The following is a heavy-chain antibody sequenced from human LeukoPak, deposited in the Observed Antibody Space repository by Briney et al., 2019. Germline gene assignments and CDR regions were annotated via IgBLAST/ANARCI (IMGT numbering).Heavy chain of an antibody. CDR3: AREKTRLAAGDAFDI. V-gene: IGHV1-18*01. Sequence: ASVKVSCKPSGYTFSTYGISWVRQAPGQGLEWMGWISPYNGNTYYALKLQGRVTMTTDTSTSTAYMELRSLRSDDTAVYYCAREKTRLAAGDAFDIWGQGTMVTVSS. CDR1: GYTFSTYG. D-gene: IGHD6-13*01. J-gene: IGHJ3*02. CDR2: ISPYNGNT.